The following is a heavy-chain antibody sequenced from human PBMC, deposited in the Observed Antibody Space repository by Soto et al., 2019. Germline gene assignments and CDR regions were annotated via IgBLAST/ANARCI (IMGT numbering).Heavy chain of an antibody. CDR3: ARAGGIVVVPHFDY. D-gene: IGHD3-22*01. V-gene: IGHV1-18*01. Sequence: ASLKVSCKASGYTFTSYGISWVRQAPGQGLEWMGWISAYNGNTNYAQKLQGRVTMTTDTPTSTAYMELRSLRSDDTAVYYCARAGGIVVVPHFDYWGQGTLVTVSS. J-gene: IGHJ4*02. CDR2: ISAYNGNT. CDR1: GYTFTSYG.